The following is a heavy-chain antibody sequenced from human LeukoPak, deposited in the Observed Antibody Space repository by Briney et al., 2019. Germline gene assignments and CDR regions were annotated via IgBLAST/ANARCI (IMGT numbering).Heavy chain of an antibody. Sequence: GGSLRLSCAASGFTFSSYEMNWVRQAPGKGLEWVSYISSSGSTIYYADSVKGRFTISRDNAKNSLYLQMNSLTTEDTAVYYCVRSPGDGVDFDYWGQGTLVTVSS. V-gene: IGHV3-48*03. D-gene: IGHD3-10*01. CDR2: ISSSGSTI. J-gene: IGHJ4*02. CDR3: VRSPGDGVDFDY. CDR1: GFTFSSYE.